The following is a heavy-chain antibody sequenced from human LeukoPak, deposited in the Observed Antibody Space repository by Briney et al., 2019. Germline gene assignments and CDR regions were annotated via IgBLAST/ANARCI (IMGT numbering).Heavy chain of an antibody. D-gene: IGHD3-3*01. CDR1: GGSISSYY. CDR3: ARIRGYDFWSGYSSANWFDP. V-gene: IGHV4-4*07. Sequence: SETLSLTCTVSGGSISSYYWSWIRQPPGKGLEWIGRIYTSGSTNYNPSLKSRVTMSVDTSKNQFSLKLSSVTAADTAVYYCARIRGYDFWSGYSSANWFDPWGQGTLATVSS. CDR2: IYTSGST. J-gene: IGHJ5*02.